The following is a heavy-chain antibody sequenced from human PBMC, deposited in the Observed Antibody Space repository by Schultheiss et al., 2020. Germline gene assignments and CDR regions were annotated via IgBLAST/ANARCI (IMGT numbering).Heavy chain of an antibody. CDR2: IWYEGSDDK. CDR3: VTTLTAGNYFDY. J-gene: IGHJ4*02. CDR1: GFTFSSYG. D-gene: IGHD6-19*01. Sequence: GGSLRLSCAASGFTFSSYGMHWVRQAPGKGLEWVAVIWYEGSDDKFYADSVKGRFTISRDTSKNTVYLHMRNLRPEDTAIYYCVTTLTAGNYFDYWGQGTLVTVSS. V-gene: IGHV3-30*02.